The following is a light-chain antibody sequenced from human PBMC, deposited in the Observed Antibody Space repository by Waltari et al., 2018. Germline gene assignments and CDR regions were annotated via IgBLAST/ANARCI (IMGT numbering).Light chain of an antibody. Sequence: QSALTQPASVSGSPGQSIPIPCTGTTSDVGSYPLFSWYQHHPGKAPKLIIFEVSERPSGVSNRFSGSKSGNTASLTISGLQAEDEADYHCCSYAGNSIYVFGTGTRVTVL. V-gene: IGLV2-23*02. CDR2: EVS. CDR3: CSYAGNSIYV. CDR1: TSDVGSYPL. J-gene: IGLJ1*01.